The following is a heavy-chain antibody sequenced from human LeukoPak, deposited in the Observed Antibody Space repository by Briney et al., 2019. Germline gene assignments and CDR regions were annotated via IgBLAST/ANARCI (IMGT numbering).Heavy chain of an antibody. Sequence: GGTLRLSCEASGYTFKGYDLTWVRQAPGKGLEWVSGISGSGGSTYYADSVKGRFTISRDISKNTLYLQMNSLRAEDTAVYYCANSDYSDSSGYFHWGQGTLVTVSS. V-gene: IGHV3-23*01. D-gene: IGHD3-22*01. CDR3: ANSDYSDSSGYFH. J-gene: IGHJ4*02. CDR1: GYTFKGYD. CDR2: ISGSGGST.